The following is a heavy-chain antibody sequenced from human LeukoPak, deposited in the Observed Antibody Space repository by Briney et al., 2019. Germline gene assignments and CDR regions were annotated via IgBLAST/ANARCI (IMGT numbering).Heavy chain of an antibody. V-gene: IGHV3-66*01. Sequence: PGGSLRLSCAASGFTVSSNYMSWVRQAPGKGLEWVSVIYSGGSTYYADSVKGRFTISRDNSKNTLYPQMNSLRAEDTAVYYCSTWHYYDSSGIDYWGQGTLVTVSS. D-gene: IGHD3-22*01. CDR2: IYSGGST. J-gene: IGHJ4*02. CDR1: GFTVSSNY. CDR3: STWHYYDSSGIDY.